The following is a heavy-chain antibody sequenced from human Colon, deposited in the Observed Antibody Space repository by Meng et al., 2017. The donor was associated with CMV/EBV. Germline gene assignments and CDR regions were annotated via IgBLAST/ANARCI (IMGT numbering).Heavy chain of an antibody. J-gene: IGHJ4*02. CDR2: VYYNGNT. Sequence: GSLRLSCTVSGGSISTNSYYWGWIRQPPGKGLEWIGSVYYNGNTYLNPSLESRVTMSRDTSKNQFSVKLSSVTAADTAVYYCASIPRGILIRLFDFWGQGTLVTVSS. D-gene: IGHD2-15*01. CDR1: GGSISTNSYY. V-gene: IGHV4-39*07. CDR3: ASIPRGILIRLFDF.